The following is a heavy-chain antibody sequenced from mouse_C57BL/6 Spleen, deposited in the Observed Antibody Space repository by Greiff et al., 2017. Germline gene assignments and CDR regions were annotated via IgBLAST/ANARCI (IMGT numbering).Heavy chain of an antibody. CDR1: GYSITSGYY. D-gene: IGHD1-1*01. CDR3: ARGEYYGGSYPFAY. J-gene: IGHJ3*01. V-gene: IGHV3-6*01. Sequence: EVQLVESGPGLVKPSQSLSLTCSVTGYSITSGYYWNWIRQFPGNKLEWMGYISYDGSNNYNPSLKNRISITRDTSKNQFFLKLNSVTTEDTATYYCARGEYYGGSYPFAYWGQGTLVTVSA. CDR2: ISYDGSN.